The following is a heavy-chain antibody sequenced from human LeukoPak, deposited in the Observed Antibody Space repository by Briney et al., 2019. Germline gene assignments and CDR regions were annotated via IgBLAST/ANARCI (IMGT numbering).Heavy chain of an antibody. J-gene: IGHJ4*02. D-gene: IGHD1-14*01. CDR2: ISYDGGKQ. Sequence: PGRSLRLSCAASGFTFSSYGMHWVRQAPGKGLEWVALISYDGGKQFYADSVKGRFTISRDNSKNTLYLQMNSLRAEDTAVYYCAKVPAGRSEFPIDYWGQGTLVTVSS. V-gene: IGHV3-30*18. CDR1: GFTFSSYG. CDR3: AKVPAGRSEFPIDY.